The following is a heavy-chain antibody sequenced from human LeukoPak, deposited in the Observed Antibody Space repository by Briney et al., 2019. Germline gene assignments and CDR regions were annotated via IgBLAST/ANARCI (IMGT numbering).Heavy chain of an antibody. CDR3: AEYLIAAAGFPYYFDY. CDR2: ISGSGGST. V-gene: IGHV3-23*01. Sequence: GSLRLSCAASGFTFSSYAMSWVRQAPGKGLEWVSAISGSGGSTYYADSVKGRFTISRDNSKNTLYLQMNSLRAEDTAVYYCAEYLIAAAGFPYYFDYWGQGTLVTVSS. D-gene: IGHD6-13*01. CDR1: GFTFSSYA. J-gene: IGHJ4*02.